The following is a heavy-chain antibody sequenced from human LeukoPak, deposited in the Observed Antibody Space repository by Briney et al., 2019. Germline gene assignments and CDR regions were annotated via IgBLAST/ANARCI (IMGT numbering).Heavy chain of an antibody. V-gene: IGHV1-69*02. CDR2: IIPILDIA. Sequence: SVKASCKASGGTFSSYTISWVRQAPGQGLEWMGRIIPILDIANYAQKFQGRVTITADKSTSTAYMELSSLRSEDTAVYYCARTSPIVGATGGAFDIWGQGTMVTVSS. D-gene: IGHD1-26*01. CDR3: ARTSPIVGATGGAFDI. CDR1: GGTFSSYT. J-gene: IGHJ3*02.